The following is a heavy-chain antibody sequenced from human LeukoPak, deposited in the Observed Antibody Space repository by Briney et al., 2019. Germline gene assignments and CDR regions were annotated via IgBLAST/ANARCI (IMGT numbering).Heavy chain of an antibody. CDR3: ARGPDVDGYIHAPFDS. J-gene: IGHJ4*02. CDR2: CYSGGST. CDR1: GFILSRYY. Sequence: GGSLRLSCVASGFILSRYYMSWIRQTTGKGLEWVVLCYSGGSTYHAASVKGRFTFYRDNSKKMLFLHMNSLRADDTGVYYCARGPDVDGYIHAPFDSWGQGTLVTVS. D-gene: IGHD5-24*01. V-gene: IGHV3-53*01.